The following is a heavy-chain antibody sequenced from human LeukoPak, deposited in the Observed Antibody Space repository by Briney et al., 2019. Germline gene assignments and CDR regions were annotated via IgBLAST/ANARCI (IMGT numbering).Heavy chain of an antibody. CDR2: IYYSGST. J-gene: IGHJ2*01. Sequence: SETLSLTCTVSGGSISSSSYYWGWIRQPPGKGLEWIGSIYYSGSTYYNPSLKSRVTISVDTSKNQFSLKLSSVTAADTAVYYCARLWRHSNRIWYFDLWGRGTLVTVSS. V-gene: IGHV4-39*01. CDR1: GGSISSSSYY. D-gene: IGHD1-14*01. CDR3: ARLWRHSNRIWYFDL.